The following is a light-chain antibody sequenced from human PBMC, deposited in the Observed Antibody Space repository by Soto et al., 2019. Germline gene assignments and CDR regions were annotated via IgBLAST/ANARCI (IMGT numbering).Light chain of an antibody. Sequence: DIQMTQSPSTLSASVGDRVTITCRASQSISSWLAWYQQKPGKAPNLLIYKASSLQSGVPSRFSGSGSGTELTLTITSLQPDDFETYYCQQYNSYSQTFGQGTKVEIK. CDR1: QSISSW. CDR3: QQYNSYSQT. J-gene: IGKJ1*01. V-gene: IGKV1-5*03. CDR2: KAS.